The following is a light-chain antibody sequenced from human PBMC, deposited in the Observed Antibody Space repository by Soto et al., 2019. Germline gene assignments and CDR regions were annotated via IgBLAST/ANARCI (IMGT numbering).Light chain of an antibody. CDR2: RNN. CDR3: ATWDDSRYGQVV. V-gene: IGLV1-47*01. CDR1: SSNIGSNY. J-gene: IGLJ2*01. Sequence: QSVLTQPPSASATPGQRVTISCSGSSSNIGSNYVYWYQQVTGTAPKLLIYRNNQRPSGVPDRFFGSKSGTSASLAISGLRSEDEADYFCATWDDSRYGQVVFGGGTKLTVL.